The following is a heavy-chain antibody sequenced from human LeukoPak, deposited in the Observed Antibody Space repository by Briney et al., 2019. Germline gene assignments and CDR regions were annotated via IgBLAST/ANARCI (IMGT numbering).Heavy chain of an antibody. V-gene: IGHV4-59*01. D-gene: IGHD5-12*01. CDR3: ATYSAYSNWFDP. J-gene: IGHJ5*02. Sequence: PSETLSLTCTVSGVSISGYYWSWIRQPPGKGLEWIGYIYYSGSTNYNPSLKSRVTISVDTSKNQFSLKLSSVTAADTAVYYCATYSAYSNWFDPWGQGTLVTVSS. CDR2: IYYSGST. CDR1: GVSISGYY.